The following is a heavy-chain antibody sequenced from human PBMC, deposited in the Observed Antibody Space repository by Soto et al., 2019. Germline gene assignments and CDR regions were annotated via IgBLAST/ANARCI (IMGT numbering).Heavy chain of an antibody. CDR2: IHYSGNT. V-gene: IGHV4-61*01. D-gene: IGHD2-2*01. J-gene: IGHJ5*02. Sequence: PSATLSLTCTVSGESVKSGSYYWNWIRQPPGKGLEWIGYIHYSGNTRYNPSLKSRVAMSLDTSKNQFSLKLTSVTAADTAVYYCATHATWSPGRFDPWGQGTLVTAPQ. CDR3: ATHATWSPGRFDP. CDR1: GESVKSGSYY.